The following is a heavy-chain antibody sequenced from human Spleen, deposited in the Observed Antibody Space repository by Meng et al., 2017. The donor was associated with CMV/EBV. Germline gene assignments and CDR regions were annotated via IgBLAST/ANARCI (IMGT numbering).Heavy chain of an antibody. CDR2: INWNGGRT. Sequence: GESLKISCAASGFTFDDYGMSWVRQAPGKGLEWVSGINWNGGRTRYADSVKGRFTISRDNSKNTLYLQMNNVRAEDTAVYYCASPKLGWGQGTLVTVSS. CDR3: ASPKLG. V-gene: IGHV3-20*04. CDR1: GFTFDDYG. D-gene: IGHD3-16*01. J-gene: IGHJ4*02.